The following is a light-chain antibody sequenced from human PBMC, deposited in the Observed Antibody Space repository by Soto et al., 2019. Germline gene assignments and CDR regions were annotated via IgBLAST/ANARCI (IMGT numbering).Light chain of an antibody. J-gene: IGLJ2*01. CDR2: DVS. CDR3: CSYAGSYILL. V-gene: IGLV2-11*01. CDR1: SSDVGTYNY. Sequence: QSALTQPRSVSGSPKQSVTISCTGTSSDVGTYNYVSWFQQHPGKAPKLMISDVSKRPSGVPDRFSGSKSGNTASLTISGLPAEDEADYYCCSYAGSYILLFGVGTKLTVL.